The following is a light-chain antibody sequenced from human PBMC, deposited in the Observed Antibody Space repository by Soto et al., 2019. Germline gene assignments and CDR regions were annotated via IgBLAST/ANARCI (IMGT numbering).Light chain of an antibody. CDR1: QSISYW. J-gene: IGKJ1*01. Sequence: DIQMTQSPSTLSASVGDRVTITCRASQSISYWLAWYQQKPGKAPKVLIYKASSLESGVPSRFSGSGSGTEFTLTISRLQPDESETYLCQQDRIYPRTFGQGTKVEIK. V-gene: IGKV1-5*03. CDR2: KAS. CDR3: QQDRIYPRT.